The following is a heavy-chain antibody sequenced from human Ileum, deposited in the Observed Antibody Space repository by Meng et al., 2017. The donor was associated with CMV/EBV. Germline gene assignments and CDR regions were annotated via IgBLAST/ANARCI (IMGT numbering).Heavy chain of an antibody. Sequence: SGGSVSIGSYYWSWIRQPPGKGLEWIGYIYYSGSTNYNPSLKSRVTISVDTSKNQFSLKLSSVTAADTAVYYCARDSRGSGSYFSSYWGQGTLVTVSS. CDR1: GGSVSIGSYY. J-gene: IGHJ4*02. CDR2: IYYSGST. CDR3: ARDSRGSGSYFSSY. D-gene: IGHD3-10*01. V-gene: IGHV4-61*01.